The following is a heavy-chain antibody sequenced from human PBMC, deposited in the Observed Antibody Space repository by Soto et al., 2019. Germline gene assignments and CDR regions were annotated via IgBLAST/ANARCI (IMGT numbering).Heavy chain of an antibody. D-gene: IGHD5-18*01. CDR3: AKEPIQLWGHYYYGMDV. J-gene: IGHJ6*02. CDR2: ISYDGSNK. V-gene: IGHV3-30*18. CDR1: GLTFSSYG. Sequence: GGSLRLSCAASGLTFSSYGMHWVRQDPGKGLEWVAVISYDGSNKYYADSVKGRFTISRDNSKNTLYLQMNSLRAEDTAVYYCAKEPIQLWGHYYYGMDVWGQGTTVTVSS.